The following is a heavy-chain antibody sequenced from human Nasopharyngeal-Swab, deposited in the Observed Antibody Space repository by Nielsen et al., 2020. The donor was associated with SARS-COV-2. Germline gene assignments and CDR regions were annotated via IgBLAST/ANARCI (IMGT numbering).Heavy chain of an antibody. D-gene: IGHD6-19*01. CDR3: ANQWLGYFDY. CDR2: IYYSGST. CDR1: GCSISSSSYY. V-gene: IGHV4-39*01. Sequence: SETLSLTCTVFGCSISSSSYYWGWIRQPPGKGLEWIGSIYYSGSTYYNPSLKSRVTISVDTSKNQFSLKLSSVTAADTAVYYCANQWLGYFDYWGQGTLVTVSS. J-gene: IGHJ4*02.